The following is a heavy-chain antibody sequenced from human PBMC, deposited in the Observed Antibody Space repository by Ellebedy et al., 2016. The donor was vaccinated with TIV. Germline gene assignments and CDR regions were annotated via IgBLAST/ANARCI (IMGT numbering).Heavy chain of an antibody. CDR3: ARNRIVVVDRRQRSWLDP. Sequence: GESLKISCAASGFTFRRFAMHWVRQAPGKGLEWVAVIWYDGSNKYYADSVKGRFTISRDDSKNTLYLQMNSLRAEDTAVYYCARNRIVVVDRRQRSWLDPWGQGTLVTVSS. D-gene: IGHD2-15*01. CDR1: GFTFRRFA. V-gene: IGHV3-33*08. J-gene: IGHJ5*02. CDR2: IWYDGSNK.